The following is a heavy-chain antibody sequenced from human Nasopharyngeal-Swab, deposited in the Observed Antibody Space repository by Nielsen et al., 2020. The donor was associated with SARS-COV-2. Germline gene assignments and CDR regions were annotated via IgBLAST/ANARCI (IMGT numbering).Heavy chain of an antibody. D-gene: IGHD3-10*01. Sequence: WIRQPPGKGLEWIGYIYYSGSTNYNPSLKSRVTISVDTSKNQFSLKLSSVTAADTAVYYCAGGGGSGSYYNDDAFDIWGQGTMVTVSS. V-gene: IGHV4-59*01. CDR2: IYYSGST. J-gene: IGHJ3*02. CDR3: AGGGGSGSYYNDDAFDI.